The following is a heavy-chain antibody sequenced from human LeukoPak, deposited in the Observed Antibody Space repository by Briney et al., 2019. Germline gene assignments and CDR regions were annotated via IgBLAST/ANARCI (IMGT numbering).Heavy chain of an antibody. CDR2: IIPILGIA. CDR3: ARDLRYYYDSSGYYYAFY. J-gene: IGHJ4*02. V-gene: IGHV1-69*04. Sequence: SVKVSCKASGGTFSSYAISWVRQAPGQGLEWMGRIIPILGIANYAQKFQGRVTITADKSTSTAYMELSSLRSEDTAVYYCARDLRYYYDSSGYYYAFYWGQGTLVTVSS. D-gene: IGHD3-22*01. CDR1: GGTFSSYA.